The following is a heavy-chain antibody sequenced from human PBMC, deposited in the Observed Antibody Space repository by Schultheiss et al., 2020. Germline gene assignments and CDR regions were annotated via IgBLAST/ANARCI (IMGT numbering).Heavy chain of an antibody. CDR1: GYTFTSYD. Sequence: ASVKVSCKASGYTFTSYDINWVRQATGQGLEWMGWMNPNSGNTGYAQKFQGRVTMTRDTSISTAYMELSRLRSDDTAVYYCARAPLRFLEWLFGWFDPWGQGTLVTVSS. CDR2: MNPNSGNT. CDR3: ARAPLRFLEWLFGWFDP. V-gene: IGHV1-8*01. D-gene: IGHD3-3*01. J-gene: IGHJ5*02.